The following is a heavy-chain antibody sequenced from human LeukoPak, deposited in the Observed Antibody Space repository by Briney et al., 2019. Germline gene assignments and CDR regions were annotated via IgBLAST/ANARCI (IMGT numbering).Heavy chain of an antibody. V-gene: IGHV3-20*04. J-gene: IGHJ4*02. Sequence: PGGSLRLSCAASGFTFDDYGMSWVRQAPGKGLEWVSGINCNGGSTGYADSVKGRFTISRDNAKKSLYLQMTSLRAEDTALYYCARGEACSSTSCYFSLVDYWGQGTLVTVSS. CDR1: GFTFDDYG. CDR2: INCNGGST. CDR3: ARGEACSSTSCYFSLVDY. D-gene: IGHD2-2*01.